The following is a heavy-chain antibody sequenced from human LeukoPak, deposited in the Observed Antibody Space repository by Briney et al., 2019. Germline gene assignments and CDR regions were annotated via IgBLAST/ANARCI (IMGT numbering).Heavy chain of an antibody. J-gene: IGHJ5*02. CDR3: ARERIAAAGNNWFDP. CDR2: IYHSGST. Sequence: SETLSLTCTVSGGSISSHYWSWIRQPPGKGLEWIGYIYHSGSTNYNPSLKSRVTISVDTSKTQFSLKLSSVTAADTAVYYCARERIAAAGNNWFDPWGQGTLVTVSS. CDR1: GGSISSHY. V-gene: IGHV4-59*11. D-gene: IGHD6-13*01.